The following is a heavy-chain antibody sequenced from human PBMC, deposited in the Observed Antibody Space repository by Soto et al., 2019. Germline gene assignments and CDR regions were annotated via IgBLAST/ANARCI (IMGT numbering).Heavy chain of an antibody. CDR2: IRSKANSYAT. CDR3: TRPPGELDP. Sequence: GGSLRLSCAASGFTFSGSAMHWVRQASGKGLEWVGRIRSKANSYATAYAASVKGRFTISRDDSKNTAYLQMNSLKTEDTAVYYCTRPPGELDPWGQGTLVTVPQ. V-gene: IGHV3-73*01. J-gene: IGHJ5*02. CDR1: GFTFSGSA.